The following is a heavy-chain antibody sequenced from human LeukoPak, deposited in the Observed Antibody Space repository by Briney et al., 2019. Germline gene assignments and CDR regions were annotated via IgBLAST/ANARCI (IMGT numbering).Heavy chain of an antibody. D-gene: IGHD3-10*01. CDR3: ASSFWSDYYGSGSYLSAFDI. CDR2: IIPIFGIA. Sequence: SVKVSCKASGGTFSRYTFSWVRQAPGQGLEWMGRIIPIFGIANYAQKFHGRVTITADKSTSTAHMELSSLRSEDTAVYYCASSFWSDYYGSGSYLSAFDIWGQGTMVTVSS. CDR1: GGTFSRYT. V-gene: IGHV1-69*02. J-gene: IGHJ3*02.